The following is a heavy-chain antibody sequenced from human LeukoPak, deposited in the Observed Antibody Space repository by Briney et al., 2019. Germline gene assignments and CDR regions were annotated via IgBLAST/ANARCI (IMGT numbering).Heavy chain of an antibody. J-gene: IGHJ4*02. V-gene: IGHV4-4*07. Sequence: SETLSLTCTVSGGSISGYYWNWIRQPAGKGLEWIGRIYYSGSTDYNSSLRSRLTMSVDTSKSQFSLKLTSVTAADTAVYYCAGEHRDYEGSGYYVDYWGQGTLVTVSS. D-gene: IGHD3-22*01. CDR1: GGSISGYY. CDR3: AGEHRDYEGSGYYVDY. CDR2: IYYSGST.